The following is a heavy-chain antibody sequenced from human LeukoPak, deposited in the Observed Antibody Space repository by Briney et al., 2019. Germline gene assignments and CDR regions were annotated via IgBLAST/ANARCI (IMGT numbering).Heavy chain of an antibody. CDR2: IYSGGST. J-gene: IGHJ6*02. D-gene: IGHD3-10*02. CDR3: ARDPLPTFGELSKYYYYGMDV. CDR1: GFTVSSNY. V-gene: IGHV3-66*01. Sequence: GGSLRLSCAASGFTVSSNYMSWVRQAPGKGLEWVSVIYSGGSTYCADSVKGRFTISRDNSKNTLYLQMNSLRAEDTAVYYCARDPLPTFGELSKYYYYGMDVWGQGTTVTVSS.